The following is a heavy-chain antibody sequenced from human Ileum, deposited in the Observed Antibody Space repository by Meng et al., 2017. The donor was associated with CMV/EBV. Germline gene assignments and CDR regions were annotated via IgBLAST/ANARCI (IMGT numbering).Heavy chain of an antibody. CDR1: GSISSSSYY. Sequence: GSISSSSYYWGWIRQPPGKGLEWIGSIYYNGSTYYNPSLKSRVTISVDTSKNQFSLKLSSVTAADTAVYYCARQSGSYYDSDWYFDLWGRGTLVTVSS. V-gene: IGHV4-39*01. CDR3: ARQSGSYYDSDWYFDL. J-gene: IGHJ2*01. D-gene: IGHD1-26*01. CDR2: IYYNGST.